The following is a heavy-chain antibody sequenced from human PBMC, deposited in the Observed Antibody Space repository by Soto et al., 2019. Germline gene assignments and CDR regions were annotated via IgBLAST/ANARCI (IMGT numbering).Heavy chain of an antibody. CDR2: IHYSGST. CDR3: ARVTGTTWRNRYYFDY. Sequence: QVQLQESGPGLVKPSETLSLTCTVSGGSVSSGSYYWSWIRQPPGKGLEWIGYIHYSGSTNYNPALKSRVTISVDTSKNQFSLKLSSVTAADTAVYYCARVTGTTWRNRYYFDYWGQGTLVTVSS. CDR1: GGSVSSGSYY. V-gene: IGHV4-61*01. D-gene: IGHD1-7*01. J-gene: IGHJ4*02.